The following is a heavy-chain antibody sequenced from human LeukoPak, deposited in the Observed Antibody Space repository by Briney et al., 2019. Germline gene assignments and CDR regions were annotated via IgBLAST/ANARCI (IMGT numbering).Heavy chain of an antibody. CDR2: IKQDGSEK. V-gene: IGHV3-7*01. D-gene: IGHD6-19*01. CDR1: GFSFSVYE. J-gene: IGHJ6*03. Sequence: GGSLRLSCAASGFSFSVYEMHWVRQAPGKGLEWVANIKQDGSEKYYVDSVKGRFTISRDNAKNSLYLQMNSLRADDTAVYYCARVSSSGWDYYYYYYMDVWGKGTTVTVSS. CDR3: ARVSSSGWDYYYYYYMDV.